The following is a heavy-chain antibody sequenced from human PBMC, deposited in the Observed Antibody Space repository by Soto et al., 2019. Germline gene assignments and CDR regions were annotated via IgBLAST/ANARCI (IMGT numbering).Heavy chain of an antibody. CDR2: IIPVVGRT. J-gene: IGHJ4*02. CDR3: AKGDTSEAATIGRLDL. Sequence: QAQVVQSGAGVIKPGSSVKVSCRASEDIFSSSGFSWVRQAPGLGLEWVGGIIPVVGRTEYAQRFRERVRISADDDMRPVYMELERLTSDDPALYYCAKGDTSEAATIGRLDLWGQGTLVTVSS. D-gene: IGHD6-25*01. CDR1: EDIFSSSG. V-gene: IGHV1-69*01.